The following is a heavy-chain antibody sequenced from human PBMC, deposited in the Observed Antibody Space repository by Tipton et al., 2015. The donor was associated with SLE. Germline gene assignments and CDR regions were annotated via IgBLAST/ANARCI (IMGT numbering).Heavy chain of an antibody. CDR2: IPYSGNT. D-gene: IGHD3-16*02. CDR1: GGSMSSHY. V-gene: IGHV4-59*11. Sequence: TLSLTCTVSGGSMSSHYWSWIRQPPGKGLEWIGYIPYSGNTNYNPSLRSRVTISVDTSENQFSVRLRSVTAADTALYYCARLYRGATWYFDYWGQGTLVSVSP. J-gene: IGHJ4*02. CDR3: ARLYRGATWYFDY.